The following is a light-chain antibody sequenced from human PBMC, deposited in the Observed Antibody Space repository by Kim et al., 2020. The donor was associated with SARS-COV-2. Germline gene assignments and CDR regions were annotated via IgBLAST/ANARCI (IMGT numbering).Light chain of an antibody. V-gene: IGKV1-33*01. CDR3: QQNDDLPIT. CDR1: QDITDY. J-gene: IGKJ5*01. Sequence: SSVGDSVTITCQASQDITDYLNWYQHKPGQAPKLLCSGASNLGTGVPARFSGGGFGTDFTFTIKNVQPEDFATYYCQQNDDLPITFGQGTRLEIK. CDR2: GAS.